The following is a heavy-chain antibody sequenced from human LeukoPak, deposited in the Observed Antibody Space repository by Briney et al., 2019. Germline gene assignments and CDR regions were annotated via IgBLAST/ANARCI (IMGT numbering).Heavy chain of an antibody. D-gene: IGHD3-22*01. CDR3: ARSGPHYHDSSTYDY. CDR1: GFTFGDYG. Sequence: PGRSLRLSCSASGFTFGDYGLTWVRQAPGKGLEWIGFIRIQGYGGTTEYAASVKGRFTVSRDDLKSIAYLQMNSLKTEDTAVYYCARSGPHYHDSSTYDYWGQGALVTVSS. CDR2: IRIQGYGGTT. J-gene: IGHJ4*02. V-gene: IGHV3-49*04.